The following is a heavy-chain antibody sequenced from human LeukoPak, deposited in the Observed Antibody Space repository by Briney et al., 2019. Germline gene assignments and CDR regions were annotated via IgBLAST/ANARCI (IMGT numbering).Heavy chain of an antibody. Sequence: GGSLRLSCAASGFTFSSYAMHWVRQAPGKGLEWVSYISSSGSTIYYADSVKGRFTISRDNAKNSLYLQMNSLRAEDTAVYYCARGIAVAALYYGMDVWGQGTTVTVSS. CDR3: ARGIAVAALYYGMDV. J-gene: IGHJ6*02. CDR1: GFTFSSYA. V-gene: IGHV3-48*04. CDR2: ISSSGSTI. D-gene: IGHD6-19*01.